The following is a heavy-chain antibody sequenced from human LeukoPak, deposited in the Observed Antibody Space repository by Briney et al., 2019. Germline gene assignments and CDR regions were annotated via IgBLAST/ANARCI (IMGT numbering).Heavy chain of an antibody. J-gene: IGHJ4*02. CDR3: ARERLGTTKPFDY. CDR1: VVTFDDYG. Sequence: GGSLRLSCPASVVTFDDYGSSWVRQPPGKGLEGVAGIHWNGDRKGYADYVKGRITISSDNAKNSLYLQMNRLRAEDTALYYCARERLGTTKPFDYWGQGTLVTVSS. D-gene: IGHD1-1*01. CDR2: IHWNGDRK. V-gene: IGHV3-20*04.